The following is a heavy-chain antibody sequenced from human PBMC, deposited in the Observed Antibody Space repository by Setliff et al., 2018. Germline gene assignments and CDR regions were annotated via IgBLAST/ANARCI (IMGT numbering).Heavy chain of an antibody. D-gene: IGHD6-6*01. V-gene: IGHV3-49*04. J-gene: IGHJ6*03. Sequence: GGSLRLSCTASGFTFGDYAMSWVRQAPGKGLEWVGFIRSKAYGGTTEYAASVKGRFTISRDDSKSIAYLQMNSLKTEDTAVYYCTRDRRLAAPYYYYYMDVWGKGTTVTVSS. CDR2: IRSKAYGGTT. CDR1: GFTFGDYA. CDR3: TRDRRLAAPYYYYYMDV.